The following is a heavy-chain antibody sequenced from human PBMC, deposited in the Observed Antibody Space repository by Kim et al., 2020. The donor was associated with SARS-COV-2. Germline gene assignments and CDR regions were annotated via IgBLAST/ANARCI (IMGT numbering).Heavy chain of an antibody. Sequence: SVKVSCKASGGTFSSYAISWVRQAPGQGLEWMGGIIPIFGTANYAQKFQGRVTITADESTSTAYMELSSLRSEDTAVYYCASRGGIAARPNYYYYYGMDVWGQGTTVTVSS. J-gene: IGHJ6*02. CDR2: IIPIFGTA. V-gene: IGHV1-69*13. CDR3: ASRGGIAARPNYYYYYGMDV. D-gene: IGHD6-6*01. CDR1: GGTFSSYA.